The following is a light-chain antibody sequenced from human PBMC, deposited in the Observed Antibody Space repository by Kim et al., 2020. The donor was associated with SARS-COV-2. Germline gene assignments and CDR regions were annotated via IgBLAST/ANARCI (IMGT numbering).Light chain of an antibody. Sequence: GQSVTHSCTGTSSDVGVYNYVSWYRQHPGKAPKLMIYDVSKRPSGVPDRFSGSKSGNSASLTISGLQAEDEADYSCCSYAGSYTVVFGGGTKLTVL. CDR1: SSDVGVYNY. CDR3: CSYAGSYTVV. CDR2: DVS. J-gene: IGLJ2*01. V-gene: IGLV2-11*01.